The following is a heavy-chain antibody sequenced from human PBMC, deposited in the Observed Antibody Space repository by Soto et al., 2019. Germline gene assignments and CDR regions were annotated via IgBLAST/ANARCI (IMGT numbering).Heavy chain of an antibody. CDR3: ARGRAQQLVIYYYYYGMDV. CDR1: GGSFSGYY. J-gene: IGHJ6*02. V-gene: IGHV4-34*01. Sequence: ETLSRTGAVYGGSFSGYYWSWIRQPPGKGLELIGEINHSGSTNYNPSLKSRVTISVDTSKNQFPLKLSSVTAADTAVYYCARGRAQQLVIYYYYYGMDVWGQAPTGT. D-gene: IGHD6-13*01. CDR2: INHSGST.